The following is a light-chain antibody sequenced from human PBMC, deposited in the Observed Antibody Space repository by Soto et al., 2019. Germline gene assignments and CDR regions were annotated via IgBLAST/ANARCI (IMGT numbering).Light chain of an antibody. CDR1: QSISEY. CDR2: SVS. V-gene: IGKV1-39*01. J-gene: IGKJ1*01. CDR3: LQTYTTPWT. Sequence: DLQMTQSPSSLSASVGDRVTITCRASQSISEYLSWYQQKPGKAPKLLIDSVSTLQSGVPSKFSVSGSGTDFTLAISSLQREDFATYDCLQTYTTPWTFGQGTKVEIK.